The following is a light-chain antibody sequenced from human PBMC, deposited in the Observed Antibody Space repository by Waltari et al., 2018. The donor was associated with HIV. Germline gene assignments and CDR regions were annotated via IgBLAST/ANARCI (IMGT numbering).Light chain of an antibody. J-gene: IGLJ3*02. CDR3: ALYMGSAIR. V-gene: IGLV8-61*01. CDR1: SGSVSTRYY. Sequence: QTVVTQEPSFSVSPGGTVTLTCCLNSGSVSTRYYPRWYQQPPGQATRTLIYSTNSRSAGVPDRFSGASIGNKAALTIRGAQADDECDYYCALYMGSAIRFGGGTKLTVL. CDR2: STN.